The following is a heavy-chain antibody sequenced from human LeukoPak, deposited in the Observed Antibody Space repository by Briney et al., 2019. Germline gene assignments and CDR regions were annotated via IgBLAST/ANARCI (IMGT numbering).Heavy chain of an antibody. J-gene: IGHJ6*02. D-gene: IGHD6-13*01. CDR1: GFTFGSYA. V-gene: IGHV3-23*01. CDR3: ARTIAQYSNSWLYFYYGLDV. CDR2: ISGGSEDT. Sequence: GGSLRLSCTASGFTFGSYAMSWVRQAPGKGLEWVSSISGGSEDTYYADSVKGRITISRDNSKSTLNLQLNSLRAEDTAVYYCARTIAQYSNSWLYFYYGLDVWGQGTTVTVSS.